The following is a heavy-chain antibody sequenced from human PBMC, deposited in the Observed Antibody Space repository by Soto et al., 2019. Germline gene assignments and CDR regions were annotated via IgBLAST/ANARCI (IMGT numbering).Heavy chain of an antibody. D-gene: IGHD6-19*01. V-gene: IGHV4-39*01. Sequence: QLQLQESGPGLVKPSETLSLTCTVSGGSISSSSYYWGWIRQPPGKGLEWIGSIYYSGSTYYNPSLKSRVTISVDTSKNQFSLKLSSVTAADTAVYYCARLGGWYFGDYWGQGTLVTVSS. J-gene: IGHJ4*02. CDR1: GGSISSSSYY. CDR3: ARLGGWYFGDY. CDR2: IYYSGST.